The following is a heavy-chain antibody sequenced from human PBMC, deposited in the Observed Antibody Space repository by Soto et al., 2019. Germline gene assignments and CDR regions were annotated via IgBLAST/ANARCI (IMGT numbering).Heavy chain of an antibody. CDR2: INAGNGNT. Sequence: QVQLVQSGAEVKKPGASVKVSCKASGYTFTSYAMHWVRQAPGQRLEWMGWINAGNGNTKYSQKFQGRVTITRDTSASTAYMELSSMRSEDTAVYYCARAENDYGDYVYFDYWGQGTLVTVSS. CDR3: ARAENDYGDYVYFDY. CDR1: GYTFTSYA. V-gene: IGHV1-3*01. D-gene: IGHD4-17*01. J-gene: IGHJ4*02.